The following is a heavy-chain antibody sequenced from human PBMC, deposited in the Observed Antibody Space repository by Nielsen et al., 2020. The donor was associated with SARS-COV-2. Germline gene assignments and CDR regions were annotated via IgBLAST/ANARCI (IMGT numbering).Heavy chain of an antibody. V-gene: IGHV4-34*01. CDR1: GGSFSAYS. D-gene: IGHD3-22*01. CDR2: VTDSGST. J-gene: IGHJ4*02. CDR3: ARGVTYITLTVVVMTGASYFFDY. Sequence: SETLSLTCAVYGGSFSAYSWTWIRQSPGKGLDWIGEVTDSGSTKYSPSLKSRVTISADTSKNQISLKLTSVTAADTAVYYCARGVTYITLTVVVMTGASYFFDYWGQGNLVTVSS.